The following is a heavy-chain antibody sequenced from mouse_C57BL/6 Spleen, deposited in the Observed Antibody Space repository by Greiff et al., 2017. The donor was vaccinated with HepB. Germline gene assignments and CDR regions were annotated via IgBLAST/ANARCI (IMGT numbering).Heavy chain of an antibody. CDR1: GYTFTSYW. CDR3: AREGRQLRLRDAMDY. Sequence: QVQLQQPGAELVKPGASVKLSCKASGYTFTSYWMQWVKQRPGQGLEWIGEIDPSDSYTNYNQKFKGKATLTVDTSSSTAYMQLSSLTSEDSAVYYCAREGRQLRLRDAMDYWGQGTSVTVSS. D-gene: IGHD3-2*02. CDR2: IDPSDSYT. J-gene: IGHJ4*01. V-gene: IGHV1-50*01.